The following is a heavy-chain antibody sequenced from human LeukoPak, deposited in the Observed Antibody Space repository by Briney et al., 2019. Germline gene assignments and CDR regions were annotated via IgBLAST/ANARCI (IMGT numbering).Heavy chain of an antibody. D-gene: IGHD1-26*01. V-gene: IGHV3-64D*09. CDR1: GFTFSRYA. CDR3: VKDVGGSYAFDY. J-gene: IGHJ4*02. Sequence: GGPLRLSCSASGFTFSRYAMHCVRQAPGKGVEYVSGINDNGGRTHYGDSVKGRFSIPRDNSKNTLHLQMSTLRGGDTALYYCVKDVGGSYAFDYWGQGILVTVAS. CDR2: INDNGGRT.